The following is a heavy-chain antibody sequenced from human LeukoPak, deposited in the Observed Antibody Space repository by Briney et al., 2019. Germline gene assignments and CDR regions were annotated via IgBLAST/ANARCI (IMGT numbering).Heavy chain of an antibody. Sequence: ASVTVSCTSSGYTFTGYYMHWVRQAPGQGLEWMGWMNPNSGGTNYAQKVQGRVTMTRDTSISTAYMELSRLRSDDTAVYYCARQRVEQLVNINYFDYWGQGTLVTVSS. CDR3: ARQRVEQLVNINYFDY. D-gene: IGHD6-13*01. CDR1: GYTFTGYY. CDR2: MNPNSGGT. J-gene: IGHJ4*02. V-gene: IGHV1-2*02.